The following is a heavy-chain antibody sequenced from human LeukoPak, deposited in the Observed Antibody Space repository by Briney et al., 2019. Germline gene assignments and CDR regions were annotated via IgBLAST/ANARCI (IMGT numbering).Heavy chain of an antibody. J-gene: IGHJ4*02. CDR3: ARDLGGRSGSLDY. D-gene: IGHD3-22*01. CDR1: GYTFTSYY. CDR2: INPSGVTT. Sequence: ASVEVSCKASGYTFTSYYMHWVRQPPGQGLEWMGIINPSGVTTIYAQKFQGRVTVTRDTSTSTVYMELSSLRSEDTAVYYCARDLGGRSGSLDYWGQGTLVTVSS. V-gene: IGHV1-46*01.